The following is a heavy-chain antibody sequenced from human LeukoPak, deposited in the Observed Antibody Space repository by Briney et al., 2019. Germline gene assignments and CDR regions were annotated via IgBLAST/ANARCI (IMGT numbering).Heavy chain of an antibody. CDR2: IYHSGST. J-gene: IGHJ3*02. D-gene: IGHD2-2*01. Sequence: SETLFLTCTVSGYSISSGYYWGWVRQPPGKGLEWIGSIYHSGSTYYNPSLKSRVTISVDTSKNQFSLKLSSVTAADTAVYYCARDIVVVPAAINDAFDIWGQGTMVTVSS. V-gene: IGHV4-38-2*02. CDR1: GYSISSGYY. CDR3: ARDIVVVPAAINDAFDI.